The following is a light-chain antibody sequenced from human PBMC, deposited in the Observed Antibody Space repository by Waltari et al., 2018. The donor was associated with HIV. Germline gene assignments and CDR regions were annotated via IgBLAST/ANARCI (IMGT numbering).Light chain of an antibody. Sequence: QTVVTQEPSFSVSPGGTVTLTCGLSYGSVSASNYPRWYQQTPGQAPRTIIYTTNTRSSGVPDRFSGSILGNKAALTITGAQADDESDYYCVLYMGSGGWVFGGGTRLTVL. V-gene: IGLV8-61*01. CDR1: YGSVSASNY. CDR3: VLYMGSGGWV. J-gene: IGLJ3*02. CDR2: TTN.